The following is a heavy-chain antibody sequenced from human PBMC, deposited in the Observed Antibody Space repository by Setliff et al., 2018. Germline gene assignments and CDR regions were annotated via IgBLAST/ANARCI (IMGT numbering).Heavy chain of an antibody. CDR2: ISSSSSYI. Sequence: PGGSLRLSCAASGFTFSRYTINWVRQAPGKGLEWVSSISSSSSYIYYADSVKGRFTISRDNAKNSLYLRMNSLRAEDTAVYYCARVAGRGRYWYFDLWGRGTLVTVSS. J-gene: IGHJ2*01. V-gene: IGHV3-21*01. CDR1: GFTFSRYT. CDR3: ARVAGRGRYWYFDL.